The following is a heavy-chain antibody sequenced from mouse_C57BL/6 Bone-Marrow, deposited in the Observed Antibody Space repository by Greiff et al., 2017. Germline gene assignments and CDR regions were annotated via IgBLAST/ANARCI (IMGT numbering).Heavy chain of an antibody. CDR2: IDPENGDT. J-gene: IGHJ1*03. CDR3: TTLRRGYWYFDV. CDR1: GFNIKVDY. V-gene: IGHV14-4*01. D-gene: IGHD2-12*01. Sequence: EVMLVESGAELVRPGASVKLSCTASGFNIKVDYMHWVKQRPEQGLEWIGWIDPENGDTEYASKFQGKATITADTSSNTAYLQLSSLTSEDTAVYYCTTLRRGYWYFDVWGTGTTVTVSS.